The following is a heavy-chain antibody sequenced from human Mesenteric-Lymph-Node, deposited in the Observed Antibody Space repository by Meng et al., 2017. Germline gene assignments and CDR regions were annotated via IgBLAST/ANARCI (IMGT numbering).Heavy chain of an antibody. CDR3: ARDRPYFDSNWFDP. J-gene: IGHJ5*02. D-gene: IGHD3-9*01. CDR2: INVGNDKR. Sequence: QVQLVQSGVELKKPGASLKVSGKASGYPFTSYGIHWVRQAPGQGLEWMGWINVGNDKRKYSQKFQGRVTITRDTSASTAYMEVSSLRSEDTAVYYCARDRPYFDSNWFDPWGQGTLVTVSS. V-gene: IGHV1-3*01. CDR1: GYPFTSYG.